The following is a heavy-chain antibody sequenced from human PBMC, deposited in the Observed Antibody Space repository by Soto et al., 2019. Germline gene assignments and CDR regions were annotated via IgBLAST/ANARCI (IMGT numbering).Heavy chain of an antibody. V-gene: IGHV4-39*01. D-gene: IGHD5-12*01. CDR1: GGSISSSSYY. Sequence: SETLSLTCTVSGGSISSSSYYWGWIRQPPGKGLEWIGSIYYSGSTYYNPSLKSRVTISVDTSKNQFSLKLSSVTAADTAVYYCAASGYDRKFDVDYWGQGTLVTVSS. J-gene: IGHJ4*02. CDR2: IYYSGST. CDR3: AASGYDRKFDVDY.